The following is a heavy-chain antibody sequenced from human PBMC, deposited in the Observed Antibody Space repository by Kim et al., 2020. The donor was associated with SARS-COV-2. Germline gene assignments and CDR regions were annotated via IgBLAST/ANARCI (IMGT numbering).Heavy chain of an antibody. CDR3: ARVLRIVVERYFDL. D-gene: IGHD2-21*01. V-gene: IGHV4-39*07. J-gene: IGHJ2*01. Sequence: SPPLRSRVTISVDTAKNQFSLKLSSVTAADTAVYYCARVLRIVVERYFDLWGRGTLVTVSS.